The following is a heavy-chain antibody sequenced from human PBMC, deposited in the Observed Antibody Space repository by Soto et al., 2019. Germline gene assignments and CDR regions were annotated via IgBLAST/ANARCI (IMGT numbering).Heavy chain of an antibody. CDR3: ARTRREYSYDSSGSSDY. V-gene: IGHV1-69*13. CDR2: IIPIFGTA. CDR1: GGTFSSYA. Sequence: GASVKVSCKASGGTFSSYAISWVRQAPGQGLEWMGGIIPIFGTANYAQKFQGRVTITADESTSTAYMELSSLRSEDTAVYYCARTRREYSYDSSGSSDYWGQGTLVTVSS. D-gene: IGHD3-22*01. J-gene: IGHJ4*02.